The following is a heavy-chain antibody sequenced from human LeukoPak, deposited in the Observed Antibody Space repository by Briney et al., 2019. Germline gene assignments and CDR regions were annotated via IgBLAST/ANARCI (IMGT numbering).Heavy chain of an antibody. Sequence: ASVKVSCKASGYTFTGYYMHWVRQAPGQGLEWMGWINPNSGGTNYAQKFQGRVTMTRDTSISTAYMGLSRLRSDDTAVYYCASHLGQWLGTGAFDIWGQGTMVTVSS. D-gene: IGHD6-19*01. J-gene: IGHJ3*02. V-gene: IGHV1-2*02. CDR1: GYTFTGYY. CDR2: INPNSGGT. CDR3: ASHLGQWLGTGAFDI.